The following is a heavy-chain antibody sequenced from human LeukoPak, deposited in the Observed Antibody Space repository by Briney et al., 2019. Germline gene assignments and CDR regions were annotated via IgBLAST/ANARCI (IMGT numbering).Heavy chain of an antibody. CDR1: GVTFSIAW. J-gene: IGHJ4*02. CDR2: IKRKTDGGTT. D-gene: IGHD3-22*01. V-gene: IGHV3-15*01. Sequence: KPGGPLRLSCAASGVTFSIAWMSWVRQAPGKGLEWVGRIKRKTDGGTTDYAAPVKGRFTISRDDSKNTLYLQMNSLKNEDTAVYYCTTVGYDSSGFDYWGQGTLVTVSS. CDR3: TTVGYDSSGFDY.